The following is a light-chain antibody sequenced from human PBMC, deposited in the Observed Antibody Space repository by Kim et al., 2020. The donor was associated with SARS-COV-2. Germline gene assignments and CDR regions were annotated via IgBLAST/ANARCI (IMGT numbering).Light chain of an antibody. Sequence: VSPGQTASITCSGEKLGDKYACWYQQKPGESPVLVIYQDNRRPSGIPERFSGSNSGNTATLTISGTQAMDEADYYCQAWDSSTGVFGGGTQLTVL. CDR1: KLGDKY. J-gene: IGLJ2*01. CDR3: QAWDSSTGV. CDR2: QDN. V-gene: IGLV3-1*01.